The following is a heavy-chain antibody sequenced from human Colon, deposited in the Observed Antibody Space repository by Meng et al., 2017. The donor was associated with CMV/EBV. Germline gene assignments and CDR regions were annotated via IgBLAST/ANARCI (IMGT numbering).Heavy chain of an antibody. Sequence: GGSLRLSCAASGFTFDDYAMHWVRQAPGKGLEWVSGISWNSGSIGYADSVKGRFTISRDNAKNSLYLQMNSLRAEDTALYYCATALRFLEPNNYYFGMDVWGQGTTVTVSS. CDR2: ISWNSGSI. J-gene: IGHJ6*02. D-gene: IGHD3-3*01. CDR3: ATALRFLEPNNYYFGMDV. V-gene: IGHV3-9*01. CDR1: GFTFDDYA.